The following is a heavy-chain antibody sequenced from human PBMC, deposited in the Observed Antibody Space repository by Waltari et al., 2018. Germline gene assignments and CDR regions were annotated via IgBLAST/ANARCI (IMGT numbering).Heavy chain of an antibody. J-gene: IGHJ4*02. D-gene: IGHD2-21*02. Sequence: QVQLQESGPGLVKPSETLSLTCTVSGGSMNGYSWHWIRQPPGKGLEWIGYSYYRGSTDYDPSLRIRVTISVDTSKNQSSLRLTSVTSADTAFYYCAREIYGGNSRPFDCWGQGALVTVSS. CDR2: SYYRGST. CDR1: GGSMNGYS. V-gene: IGHV4-59*01. CDR3: AREIYGGNSRPFDC.